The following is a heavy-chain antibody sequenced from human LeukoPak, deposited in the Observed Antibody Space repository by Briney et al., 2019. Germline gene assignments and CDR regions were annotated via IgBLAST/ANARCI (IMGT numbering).Heavy chain of an antibody. CDR2: IYYSGST. CDR3: ARVGQGGRNY. D-gene: IGHD1-26*01. Sequence: PSETLSLTCTVSGGSISSSSYYWGWIRQPPGKGLEWIGSIYYSGSTYYNPSLKSRVTISVDTSKNQFSLKLSSVTAADTAVYYCARVGQGGRNYWGQGTLVTVSS. CDR1: GGSISSSSYY. J-gene: IGHJ4*02. V-gene: IGHV4-39*07.